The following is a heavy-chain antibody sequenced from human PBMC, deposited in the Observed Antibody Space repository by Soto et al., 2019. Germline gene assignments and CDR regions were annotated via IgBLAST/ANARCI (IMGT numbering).Heavy chain of an antibody. D-gene: IGHD5-12*01. CDR1: GGTFSTYA. V-gene: IGHV1-69*12. Sequence: QVQLVQSGSEVKKPGSSVKVSCKVSGGTFSTYAISWVRQAPGQGLEWMGGIIPVFRAPDYAQKFQGRVTITADESARTAFMELTGLRFEDTAVYYCARDKDRQRLGANYYYLTDVWGQGTTVTVSS. CDR3: ARDKDRQRLGANYYYLTDV. J-gene: IGHJ6*02. CDR2: IIPVFRAP.